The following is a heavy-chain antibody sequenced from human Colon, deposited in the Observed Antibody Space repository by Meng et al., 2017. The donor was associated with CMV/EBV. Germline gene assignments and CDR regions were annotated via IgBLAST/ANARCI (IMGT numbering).Heavy chain of an antibody. J-gene: IGHJ5*02. CDR3: ARGGKYTSGSYFDP. CDR1: GDSVSSNSAA. D-gene: IGHD6-19*01. CDR2: TYYRSQWYN. Sequence: QLQLQQSGPGLVKPPQTLPLTCASSGDSVSSNSAAWNWIRQSPSRGLEWLGRTYYRSQWYNEYAVSVRSRITINPDTAKNQFSLQLNSVTPEDTAVYYCARGGKYTSGSYFDPWGQGTLVTVSS. V-gene: IGHV6-1*01.